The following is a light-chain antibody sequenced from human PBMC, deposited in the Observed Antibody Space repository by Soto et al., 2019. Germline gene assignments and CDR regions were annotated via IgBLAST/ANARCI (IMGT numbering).Light chain of an antibody. Sequence: DIQLTQSPSTLSASVGDSVTITCRASQSVSSWLAWYQQKPGRAPRLLIYEASKLEAGVPSRFSGSGSETELSLTISSLQPDDFATYFCQQYNSFPTFGQGTRVEIK. J-gene: IGKJ1*01. CDR1: QSVSSW. CDR3: QQYNSFPT. CDR2: EAS. V-gene: IGKV1-5*01.